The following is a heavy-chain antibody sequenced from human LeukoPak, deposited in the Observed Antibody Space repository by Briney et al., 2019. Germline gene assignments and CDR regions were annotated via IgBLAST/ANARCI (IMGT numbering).Heavy chain of an antibody. J-gene: IGHJ6*03. CDR2: TNPNSGNT. D-gene: IGHD2-2*01. CDR1: GYTFTSYD. CDR3: ARGDRIVVVPAGIYYYYYMDV. Sequence: ASVKVSCKASGYTFTSYDINWVRQATGQGLEWMGWTNPNSGNTGYAQKFQGRVTITRNTSISTAYMELSSLRSEDTAVYYCARGDRIVVVPAGIYYYYYMDVWGKGTTVTVSS. V-gene: IGHV1-8*03.